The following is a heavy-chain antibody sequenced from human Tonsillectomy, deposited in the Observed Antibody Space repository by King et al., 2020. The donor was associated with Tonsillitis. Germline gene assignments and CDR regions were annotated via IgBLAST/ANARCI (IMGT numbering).Heavy chain of an antibody. V-gene: IGHV3-33*01. D-gene: IGHD3-3*01. CDR3: AGDKLPYYDFWGGAGDAFDI. Sequence: VQLVESGGGVVQPGRSLRLSCAASGFTFSSYGMHWVRQAPGKGLEWVAVIWYEGSNKYYADSGKGRFTISRDNSKNTLYLQMKRLGTDDTAVYYCAGDKLPYYDFWGGAGDAFDIWGQGTMVTVSS. CDR2: IWYEGSNK. CDR1: GFTFSSYG. J-gene: IGHJ3*02.